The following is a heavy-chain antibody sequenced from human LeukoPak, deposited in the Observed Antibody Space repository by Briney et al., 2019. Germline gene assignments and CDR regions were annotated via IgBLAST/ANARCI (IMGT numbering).Heavy chain of an antibody. CDR1: GFTFSSYG. CDR2: ICLSGDRI. J-gene: IGHJ5*02. D-gene: IGHD3-16*01. Sequence: GGSLRLSCAASGFTFSSYGMRWVRQAPGKGREWVSGICLSGDRIYYEDSVKGRVTISRDNSKSTVYLQMTSLRAEDTPVYYCAKDLAWGWFDHWGQGTLVTVSS. V-gene: IGHV3-23*01. CDR3: AKDLAWGWFDH.